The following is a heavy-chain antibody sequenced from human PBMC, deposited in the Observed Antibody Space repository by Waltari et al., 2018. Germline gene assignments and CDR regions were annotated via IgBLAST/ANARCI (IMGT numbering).Heavy chain of an antibody. Sequence: ELQLVASGGAVVQPGWSLRLSCAASGLTFDDHAMPWVRQAPGKGLEWVSVISWDGTNTYYVDSVKGRFTISRDNSKSTLYLQMSSLRAEDTALYYCVKGRYYDFWSAYPDYWGQGTLVTVSS. J-gene: IGHJ4*02. D-gene: IGHD3-3*01. V-gene: IGHV3-43D*04. CDR1: GLTFDDHA. CDR2: ISWDGTNT. CDR3: VKGRYYDFWSAYPDY.